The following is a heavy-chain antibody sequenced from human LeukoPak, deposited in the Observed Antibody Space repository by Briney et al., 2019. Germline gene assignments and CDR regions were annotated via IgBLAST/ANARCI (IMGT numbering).Heavy chain of an antibody. J-gene: IGHJ5*02. D-gene: IGHD6-6*01. CDR2: ISAYNGNT. CDR3: ARARGLIAARPEGFDP. V-gene: IGHV1-18*01. Sequence: ASVKVSCKASGYTFTSYGISWVRQAPGQGLEWMGWISAYNGNTNYAQKLQGRVTMTTDTSTSTAYMELRSLRSDDTAVYYCARARGLIAARPEGFDPWGQGTLVTVSS. CDR1: GYTFTSYG.